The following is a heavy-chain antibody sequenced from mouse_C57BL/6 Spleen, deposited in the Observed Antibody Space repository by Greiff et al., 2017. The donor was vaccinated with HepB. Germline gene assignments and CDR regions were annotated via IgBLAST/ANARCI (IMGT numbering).Heavy chain of an antibody. V-gene: IGHV5-6*01. CDR1: GFTFSSYG. CDR2: ISSGGSYT. CDR3: ARDEGYDAWFAY. D-gene: IGHD2-2*01. J-gene: IGHJ3*01. Sequence: EVQRVESGGDLVKPGGSLKLSCAASGFTFSSYGMSWVRQTPDKRLEWVATISSGGSYTYYPDSVKGRFTISRDNAKNTLYLQMSSLKSEDTAMYYCARDEGYDAWFAYWGQGTLVTVSA.